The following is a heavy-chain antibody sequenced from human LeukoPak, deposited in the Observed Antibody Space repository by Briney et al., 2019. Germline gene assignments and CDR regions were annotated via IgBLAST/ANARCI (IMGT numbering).Heavy chain of an antibody. CDR2: FDPEDGET. CDR3: ARGVSDSTTIQH. V-gene: IGHV1-24*01. Sequence: ASVKVSCKVSGYTLTELSMHWVRQAPGKGLEWMGGFDPEDGETSYAQKFQGRVTMTRDTSTSTVYMELSSLRSEDTAVYYCARGVSDSTTIQHWGQGTLVTVSS. CDR1: GYTLTELS. D-gene: IGHD2/OR15-2a*01. J-gene: IGHJ1*01.